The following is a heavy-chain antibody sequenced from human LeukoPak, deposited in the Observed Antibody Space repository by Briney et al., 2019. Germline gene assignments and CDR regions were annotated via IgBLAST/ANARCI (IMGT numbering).Heavy chain of an antibody. J-gene: IGHJ4*02. CDR2: IYSGGST. CDR3: ARDHGGAIDY. D-gene: IGHD1-26*01. V-gene: IGHV3-53*01. CDR1: GFTVSSNY. Sequence: GGSLRLSCAASGFTVSSNYMSWVRQAPGRGREWVSVIYSGGSTYYADSVKGRFTISRDNSKNTLYLQMNSLRAEDTAVYYCARDHGGAIDYWGQGTLVTVSS.